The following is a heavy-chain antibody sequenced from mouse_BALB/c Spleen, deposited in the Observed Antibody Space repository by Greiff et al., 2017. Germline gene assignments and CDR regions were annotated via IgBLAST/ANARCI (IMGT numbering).Heavy chain of an antibody. CDR3: ARDRWLGY. V-gene: IGHV3-6*02. J-gene: IGHJ2*01. CDR1: GYSITSGYY. D-gene: IGHD2-3*01. CDR2: ISYDGSN. Sequence: EVQVVESGPGLVKPSQSLSLTCSVTGYSITSGYYWNWIRQFPGNKLEWMGYISYDGSNNYNPSLKNRISITRDTSKNQFFLKLNSVTTEDTATYYCARDRWLGYWGQGTTLTVSS.